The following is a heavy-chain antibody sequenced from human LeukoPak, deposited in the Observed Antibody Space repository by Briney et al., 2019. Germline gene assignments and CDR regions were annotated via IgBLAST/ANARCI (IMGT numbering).Heavy chain of an antibody. J-gene: IGHJ4*02. CDR1: GFTFSSYW. CDR3: ARSGGGYSSGYFY. CDR2: IKQDGSEK. V-gene: IGHV3-7*01. Sequence: GGSLRLSCAASGFTFSSYWMSWVRQAPGKGLEWVANIKQDGSEKYYVDSVKGRFTISRDNAKNSLYLQMNSLRAEDTAVYYCARSGGGYSSGYFYWGQGTLVTVSS. D-gene: IGHD6-19*01.